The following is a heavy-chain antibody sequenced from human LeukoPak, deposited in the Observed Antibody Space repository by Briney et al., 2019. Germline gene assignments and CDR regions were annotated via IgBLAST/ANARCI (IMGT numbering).Heavy chain of an antibody. V-gene: IGHV4-34*01. D-gene: IGHD3-10*01. CDR2: INHSGST. CDR3: ARAGLWFGELSQGWFDP. CDR1: GGSFSGYY. Sequence: PSETLSLTCAVYGGSFSGYYWSWIRQPPGKGLEWIGEINHSGSTNYNPSLKSRVTISVDTSKNQFSLKLSSVTAADTAVYYCARAGLWFGELSQGWFDPWGQGTLVTVSS. J-gene: IGHJ5*02.